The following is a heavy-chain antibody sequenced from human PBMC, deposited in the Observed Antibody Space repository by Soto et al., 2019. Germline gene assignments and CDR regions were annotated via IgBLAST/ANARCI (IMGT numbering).Heavy chain of an antibody. Sequence: QVQLQESGPGLVKPSQTLSLTCTVSGGSISSGGYYWSWIRQHPGKGLEWIGYIYYSGSTYYNPSLKSRVTISVDTSKNQFSLKLSSVTAADTAVYYCASLSPGTVNHRGGFDYWGQGTLVTVSS. CDR1: GGSISSGGYY. D-gene: IGHD4-17*01. CDR3: ASLSPGTVNHRGGFDY. CDR2: IYYSGST. J-gene: IGHJ4*02. V-gene: IGHV4-31*03.